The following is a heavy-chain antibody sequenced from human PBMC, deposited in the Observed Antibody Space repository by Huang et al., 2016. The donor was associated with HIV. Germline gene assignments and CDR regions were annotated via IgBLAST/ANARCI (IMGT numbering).Heavy chain of an antibody. V-gene: IGHV3-30*02. D-gene: IGHD5-18*01. CDR3: VKDLTYTYGRHFDY. CDR2: IRYDGNNY. J-gene: IGHJ4*02. Sequence: QVQLVESGGGVVQPGGSLRLACAASGFTFSSFGMHWVRQAPGKGLEWVAFIRYDGNNYYYADSVRGRFTISRDNSKNTLYLQMYSLRADDTALYYCVKDLTYTYGRHFDYWGQGTLVTVSS. CDR1: GFTFSSFG.